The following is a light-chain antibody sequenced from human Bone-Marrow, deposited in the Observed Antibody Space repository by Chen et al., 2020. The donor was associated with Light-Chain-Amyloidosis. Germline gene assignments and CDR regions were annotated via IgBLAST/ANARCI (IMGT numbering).Light chain of an antibody. Sequence: EIVLTQSPGTVSLSPGEGANLACRASQTISSNYLTWYQQKFGQAPRLLIYGSYSRATGSPDRFTGSGSGTDFTRSINRLEPEDFAMYYCQQYGTSPLTFGGGTKVEIK. CDR2: GSY. V-gene: IGKV3-20*01. CDR1: QTISSNY. J-gene: IGKJ4*01. CDR3: QQYGTSPLT.